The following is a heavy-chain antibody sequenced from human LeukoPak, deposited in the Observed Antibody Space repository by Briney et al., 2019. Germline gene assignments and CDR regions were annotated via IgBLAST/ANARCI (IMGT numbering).Heavy chain of an antibody. CDR2: INDSGGST. CDR1: RFTFSNYA. Sequence: PGGSLRLSCAASRFTFSNYAMSWVRQAPGKGLEWVSVINDSGGSTYYADSVKGRFTISRDNSKNTLYLQMNSLRAEDTAVYYCAKDSEWERPVVGFDYWGQGTLVTVSS. V-gene: IGHV3-23*01. J-gene: IGHJ4*02. D-gene: IGHD1-26*01. CDR3: AKDSEWERPVVGFDY.